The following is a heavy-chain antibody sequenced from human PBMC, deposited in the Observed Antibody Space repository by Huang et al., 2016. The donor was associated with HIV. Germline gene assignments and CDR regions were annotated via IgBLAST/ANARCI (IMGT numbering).Heavy chain of an antibody. CDR2: ISPIFGTA. CDR1: GGTFSSYA. CDR3: ARARGYYDSSVSYYFDY. Sequence: QVQLVQSGAELKKPGSSVKVSCKASGGTFSSYAISWVRQAPGQGLELMGGISPIFGTANYAQKFQGRVTINADESTSTAYMELSSLRSEDMAVYYCARARGYYDSSVSYYFDYWGQGTLVTVSS. V-gene: IGHV1-69*13. J-gene: IGHJ4*02. D-gene: IGHD3-22*01.